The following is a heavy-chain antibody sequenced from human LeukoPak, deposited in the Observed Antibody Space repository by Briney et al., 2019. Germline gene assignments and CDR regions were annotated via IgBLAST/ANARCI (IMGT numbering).Heavy chain of an antibody. CDR1: GGSISSSSYY. V-gene: IGHV4-39*07. D-gene: IGHD6-13*01. J-gene: IGHJ4*02. CDR2: IYYSGST. Sequence: SETLSLTCTVSGGSISSSSYYWGWIRQPPGKGLEWIGSIYYSGSTYYNPSLKSRVTISVDTSKNQFSLKLSSVTAADTAVYYCARVAAAAGASTTKLDYWGQGTLVTVSS. CDR3: ARVAAAAGASTTKLDY.